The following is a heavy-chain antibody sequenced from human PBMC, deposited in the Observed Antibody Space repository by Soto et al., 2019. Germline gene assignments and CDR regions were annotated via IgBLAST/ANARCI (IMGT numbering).Heavy chain of an antibody. CDR3: ARGWYGSGSLHRGAYYYYGMDV. CDR2: INPNSGGT. V-gene: IGHV1-2*04. Sequence: ASVKVSCKASGYTFTGYYMHWVRQAPGQGLEWMGWINPNSGGTNYAQKFQGWVTMTRDTSISTAYMELSRLRSDDTAVYYCARGWYGSGSLHRGAYYYYGMDVWGQGTTVTASS. D-gene: IGHD3-10*01. CDR1: GYTFTGYY. J-gene: IGHJ6*02.